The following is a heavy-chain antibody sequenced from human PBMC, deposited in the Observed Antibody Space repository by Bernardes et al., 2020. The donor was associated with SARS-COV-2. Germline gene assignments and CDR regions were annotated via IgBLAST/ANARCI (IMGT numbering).Heavy chain of an antibody. D-gene: IGHD3-22*01. CDR2: TYFGDSDT. Sequence: GESLKISCQISGYSFTNYWIGWVRQMPGKGLEWMGITYFGDSDTRYSPSFQGQVTISADKSISTAYLQWSSLKASDTAMYYCARHNYFDSSGFYGGGMDVRGQGTTVTVFS. CDR3: ARHNYFDSSGFYGGGMDV. CDR1: GYSFTNYW. V-gene: IGHV5-51*01. J-gene: IGHJ6*02.